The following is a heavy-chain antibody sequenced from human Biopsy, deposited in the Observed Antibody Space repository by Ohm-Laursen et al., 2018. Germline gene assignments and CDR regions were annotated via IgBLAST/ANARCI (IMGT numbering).Heavy chain of an antibody. CDR1: GYTFTSYG. CDR3: ARAKLEPVYYYYGMDV. V-gene: IGHV1-18*01. J-gene: IGHJ6*02. Sequence: ASVKVSCKASGYTFTSYGISWVRQAPGQGLEGMGWINTENGNTIYAQSLQGRVTMTADTSTSTAYMEVTSLRSDDTAVYYCARAKLEPVYYYYGMDVGGQGTTVTVSS. D-gene: IGHD1-1*01. CDR2: INTENGNT.